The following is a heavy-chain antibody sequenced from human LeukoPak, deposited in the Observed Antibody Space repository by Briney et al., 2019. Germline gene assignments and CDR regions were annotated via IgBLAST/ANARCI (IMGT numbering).Heavy chain of an antibody. J-gene: IGHJ4*02. D-gene: IGHD1-26*01. Sequence: GGSLRLSCAASGFTFSSYAMSWVRQAPGKGLEWVSAISVDGATTYYAGSVKGRFTVSRDNSKNTLYLQMNSLRADDTAFYYCARDTDGSLDYWGQGILVTVAS. V-gene: IGHV3-23*01. CDR3: ARDTDGSLDY. CDR2: ISVDGATT. CDR1: GFTFSSYA.